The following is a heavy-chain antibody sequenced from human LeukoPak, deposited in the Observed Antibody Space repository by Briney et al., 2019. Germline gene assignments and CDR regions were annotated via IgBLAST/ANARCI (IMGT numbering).Heavy chain of an antibody. Sequence: HGASVKVSCKASGYTFTGYYMHWVRQAPGQGLEWMGIINPSGGSTSYAQKFQGRVTMTRDTSTGTVYMELSSLRSEDTAVYYCARVGSPYGSGGGGMDVWGQGTTVTVSS. CDR3: ARVGSPYGSGGGGMDV. V-gene: IGHV1-46*01. CDR1: GYTFTGYY. CDR2: INPSGGST. D-gene: IGHD3-10*01. J-gene: IGHJ6*02.